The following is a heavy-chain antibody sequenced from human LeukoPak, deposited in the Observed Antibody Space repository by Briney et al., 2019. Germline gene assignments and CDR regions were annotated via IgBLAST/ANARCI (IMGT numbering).Heavy chain of an antibody. D-gene: IGHD2-15*01. J-gene: IGHJ3*02. CDR1: GFTSSGYW. Sequence: GGSLRLSCAASGFTSSGYWMHWVRQAPEKGLVWVSRINSDGRSTSYADSVKGRFTISRDNAKNSLYLQMNSLRAEDTAVYYCVRGYCSGGSCYARAFDIWGQGTMVTVSS. V-gene: IGHV3-74*01. CDR2: INSDGRST. CDR3: VRGYCSGGSCYARAFDI.